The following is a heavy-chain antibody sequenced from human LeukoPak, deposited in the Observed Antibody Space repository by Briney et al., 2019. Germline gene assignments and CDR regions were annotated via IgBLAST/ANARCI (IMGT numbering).Heavy chain of an antibody. CDR1: GFTVSSNY. CDR2: IYSGGST. J-gene: IGHJ4*02. Sequence: GGSLRLSCAASGFTVSSNYMSWVRQAPGKGLEWVSVIYSGGSTYYADSVKGRFTISRDNSKNTLYLQMNSLRAEDTAVYYCASQYGYCSGGSCYAVDYWGQGTLVTVSS. D-gene: IGHD2-15*01. CDR3: ASQYGYCSGGSCYAVDY. V-gene: IGHV3-53*01.